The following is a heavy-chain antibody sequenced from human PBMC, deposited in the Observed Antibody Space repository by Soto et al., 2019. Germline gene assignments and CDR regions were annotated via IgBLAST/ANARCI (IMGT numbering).Heavy chain of an antibody. V-gene: IGHV1-69*13. CDR3: ASDHDSGGYWNNCFDP. Sequence: VASVKVACKASGGTFSTYTINWVRQAPGQGLEWMGGIIPIFGTANYAQKFQGRVTITADESTRTDYMELSSLRSEDTAVDYCASDHDSGGYWNNCFDPWGQGTLVTVSS. CDR1: GGTFSTYT. D-gene: IGHD3-22*01. CDR2: IIPIFGTA. J-gene: IGHJ5*02.